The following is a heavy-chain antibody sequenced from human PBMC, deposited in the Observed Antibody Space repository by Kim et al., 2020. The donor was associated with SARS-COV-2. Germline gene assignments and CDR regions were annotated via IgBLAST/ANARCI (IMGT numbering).Heavy chain of an antibody. CDR3: ARLVGYYYYYMDV. V-gene: IGHV5-51*01. J-gene: IGHJ6*03. D-gene: IGHD3-10*01. Sequence: RYHPAFQGQVTLSADKSISIAYLQWSSLKASDTAMYYCARLVGYYYYYMDVWGKGTTVTVSS.